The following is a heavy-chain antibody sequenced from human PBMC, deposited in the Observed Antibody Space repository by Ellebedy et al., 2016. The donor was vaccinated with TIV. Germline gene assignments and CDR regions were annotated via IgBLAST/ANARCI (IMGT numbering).Heavy chain of an antibody. Sequence: GGSLRLXCAASGFTFDDYAMHWVRQAPGKGLEWVSGISWNSGSIGYADSVKGRFTISRDNAKNSLYLQMNSLRAEDTALYYCAKDPDAWGQGTLVTVSS. CDR3: AKDPDA. CDR1: GFTFDDYA. J-gene: IGHJ5*02. CDR2: ISWNSGSI. V-gene: IGHV3-9*01.